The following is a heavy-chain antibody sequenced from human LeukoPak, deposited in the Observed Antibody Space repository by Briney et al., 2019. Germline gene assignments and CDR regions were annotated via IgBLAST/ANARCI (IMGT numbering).Heavy chain of an antibody. D-gene: IGHD2-15*01. CDR2: ISYDGSNK. CDR1: GFTFSSYA. Sequence: GRSLRLSCAASGFTFSSYAMHWVRQAPGKGLERVAVISYDGSNKYYADSVKGRFTISRDNSKNTLYLQMNSLRAEDTAVYYCARSDGGSYDYWGQGTLVTVSS. V-gene: IGHV3-30*04. J-gene: IGHJ4*02. CDR3: ARSDGGSYDY.